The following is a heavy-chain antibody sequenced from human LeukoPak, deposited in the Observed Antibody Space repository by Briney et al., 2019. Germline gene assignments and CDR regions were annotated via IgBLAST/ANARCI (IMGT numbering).Heavy chain of an antibody. Sequence: GGSLRLSSAASGFTFSRYDFHWVRQATGKGLEWVSGIGAAADTHYPGSVKGRFTISRENAKNSLYLQMDSLRAGDTAVYYCARAVRGLYYYYFYMDAWGKGTTVTVSS. CDR2: IGAAADT. J-gene: IGHJ6*03. V-gene: IGHV3-13*01. D-gene: IGHD3-10*01. CDR3: ARAVRGLYYYYFYMDA. CDR1: GFTFSRYD.